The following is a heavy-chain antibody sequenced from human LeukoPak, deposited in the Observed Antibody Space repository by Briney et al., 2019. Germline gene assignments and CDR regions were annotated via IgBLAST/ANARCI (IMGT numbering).Heavy chain of an antibody. CDR3: ARLRTIDIVVVPAAIGYDFWSGPYYFDY. J-gene: IGHJ4*02. D-gene: IGHD2-2*01. V-gene: IGHV5-51*01. CDR1: GYSFTSYW. CDR2: IYPGDSDT. Sequence: PGESLKISCKGSGYSFTSYWIGWVRQMPGKGLEWMGIIYPGDSDTRYSPSFQGQVTISADKSISTAHLQWSSLKASDTAMYYRARLRTIDIVVVPAAIGYDFWSGPYYFDYWGQGTLVTVSS.